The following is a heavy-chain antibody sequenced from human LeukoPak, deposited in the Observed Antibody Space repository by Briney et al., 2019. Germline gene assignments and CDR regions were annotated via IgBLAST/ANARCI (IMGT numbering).Heavy chain of an antibody. CDR3: TIDLMTGFSSGWHFGY. D-gene: IGHD6-19*01. Sequence: GGSLRLSSAASGLTLKNFAMSWVRQAPGKVLEWLAVTSGDEDSTHYADSVRGHFVISTDNSKHTSFLHMNSLRAEDTAVYYCTIDLMTGFSSGWHFGYWGQGTLVAVSS. J-gene: IGHJ4*02. CDR2: TSGDEDST. V-gene: IGHV3-23*01. CDR1: GLTLKNFA.